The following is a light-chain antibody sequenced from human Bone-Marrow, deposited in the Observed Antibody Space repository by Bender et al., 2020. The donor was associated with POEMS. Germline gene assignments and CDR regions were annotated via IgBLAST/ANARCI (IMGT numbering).Light chain of an antibody. V-gene: IGLV3-21*02. J-gene: IGLJ3*02. Sequence: YLLTQPLSVSVAPGQTASLICGGNNIGKKSVHWYQQRPGQAPLLVVYDDGDRPSGIPERFSGSKSANTATLTINRVEAGDEGDYHCQVFDTGSEHWVFGGGTKLTVL. CDR1: NIGKKS. CDR3: QVFDTGSEHWV. CDR2: DDG.